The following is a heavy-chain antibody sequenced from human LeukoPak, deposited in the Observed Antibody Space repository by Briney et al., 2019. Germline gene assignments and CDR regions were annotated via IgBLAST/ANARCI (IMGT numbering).Heavy chain of an antibody. CDR1: GGSISSYY. CDR2: IYTSGST. Sequence: PSETLSLTCTVSGGSISSYYWSWIRQPAGKGLEWIGRIYTSGSTNYNPSLKSRVTMSVDTSKNQFSLKLSSVTAADTAVYYCARDRVAAAIPVGERGYSYGYAGDHWFDPWGQGTLVTVSS. V-gene: IGHV4-4*07. CDR3: ARDRVAAAIPVGERGYSYGYAGDHWFDP. D-gene: IGHD5-18*01. J-gene: IGHJ5*02.